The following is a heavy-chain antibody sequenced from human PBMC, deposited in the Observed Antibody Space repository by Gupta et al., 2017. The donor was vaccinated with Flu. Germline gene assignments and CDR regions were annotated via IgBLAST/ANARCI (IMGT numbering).Heavy chain of an antibody. J-gene: IGHJ6*02. CDR2: ISSSGSTI. D-gene: IGHD3-3*01. V-gene: IGHV3-48*03. CDR3: ARAFPTIFGVVIGMDV. Sequence: EVQLVESGGGLVQPGGSLRLSCAASGFTFSSYEMNWVRQAPGKGLEWVSYISSSGSTIYYADSVKGRFTISRDNAKNSLYLQMNSLRAEDTAVYYCARAFPTIFGVVIGMDVWGQGTTVTVSS. CDR1: GFTFSSYE.